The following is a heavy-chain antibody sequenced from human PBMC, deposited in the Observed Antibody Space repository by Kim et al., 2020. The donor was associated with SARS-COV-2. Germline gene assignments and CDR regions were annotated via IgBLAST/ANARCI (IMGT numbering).Heavy chain of an antibody. CDR1: GFTFTNYA. D-gene: IGHD3-10*01. J-gene: IGHJ6*02. CDR3: AKGSGFVYYSGMDV. CDR2: VNGGGGST. V-gene: IGHV3-23*01. Sequence: GGSLRLSCAASGFTFTNYAMNWVRQAPGMGLEWVSAVNGGGGSTYHADSVKGRFTISTDKSKNTLFLQMNNLRGEDTAVYYCAKGSGFVYYSGMDVWGQGTTVTVSS.